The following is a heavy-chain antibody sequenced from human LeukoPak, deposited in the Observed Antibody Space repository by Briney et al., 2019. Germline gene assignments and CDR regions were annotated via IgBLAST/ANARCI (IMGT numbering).Heavy chain of an antibody. CDR2: IWFDGSYK. CDR3: ATKGDWN. V-gene: IGHV3-33*01. J-gene: IGHJ4*02. Sequence: PGGSLRLSCAASGFTFSSYGMHWVRQAPGKGLEWVVVIWFDGSYKYYADSVKGRFTISRDNSKNTLYLQMNSLRAEDTAVYYCATKGDWNWGQGTLVTVSS. D-gene: IGHD3/OR15-3a*01. CDR1: GFTFSSYG.